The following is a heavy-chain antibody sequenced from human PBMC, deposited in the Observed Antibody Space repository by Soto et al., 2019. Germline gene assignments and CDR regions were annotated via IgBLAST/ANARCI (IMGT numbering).Heavy chain of an antibody. V-gene: IGHV1-69*01. CDR2: IIPIFGTA. J-gene: IGHJ4*02. CDR3: ARGEEWLREFDY. D-gene: IGHD5-12*01. CDR1: GFTFSSYA. Sequence: QVQLVESGGGVVQPGRSLRLSCAASGFTFSSYAISWVRQAPGQGLEWMGGIIPIFGTANYAQKFQGRVTITADESTSTAYMELSSLRSEDTAVYYCARGEEWLREFDYWGQGTLVTVSS.